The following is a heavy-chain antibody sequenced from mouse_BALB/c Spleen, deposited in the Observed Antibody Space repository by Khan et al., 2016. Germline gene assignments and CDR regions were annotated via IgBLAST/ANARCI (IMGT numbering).Heavy chain of an antibody. V-gene: IGHV3-2*02. D-gene: IGHD1-1*01. Sequence: EVKLLESGPGLVKPSQSLSLTCTVTGYSITSDYAWNWIRQFPGNRLEWMGYISYSGSTSYNPSLKSRISITRDTSKNQFFLQLNSVTSEDTATXSYARSDYGDKDAMDYWGQGTSVTVSS. J-gene: IGHJ4*01. CDR3: ARSDYGDKDAMDY. CDR1: GYSITSDYA. CDR2: ISYSGST.